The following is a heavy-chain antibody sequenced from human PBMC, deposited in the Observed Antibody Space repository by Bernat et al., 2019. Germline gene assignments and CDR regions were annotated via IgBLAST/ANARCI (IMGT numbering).Heavy chain of an antibody. CDR1: GFTFTTYT. D-gene: IGHD2-15*01. CDR2: INGNGEYS. Sequence: EVQLLESGGGSVQPGGSLRLSCAASGFTFTTYTMSWVRQVPGMALEWVSSINGNGEYSHYADSLKGRFTISRDNSRNTVYLRMNSLRAEDTAVYYCAKNPTRYCSGGSCYSYWYFDLWGRGTLVTVSS. V-gene: IGHV3-23*01. J-gene: IGHJ2*01. CDR3: AKNPTRYCSGGSCYSYWYFDL.